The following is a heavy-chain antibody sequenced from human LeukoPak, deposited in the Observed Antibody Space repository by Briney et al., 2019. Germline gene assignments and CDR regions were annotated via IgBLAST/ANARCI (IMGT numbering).Heavy chain of an antibody. D-gene: IGHD1-26*01. CDR1: GFTFSSYA. CDR3: AKSLLRELLLFDY. CDR2: ISGSGGST. V-gene: IGHV3-23*01. J-gene: IGHJ4*02. Sequence: GGSLRLPCAASGFTFSSYAMSLVRQAPGKGLEWVSAISGSGGSTYYADSVKGRFTISRDNSKNTLYLQMNSLRAEDTAVYYCAKSLLRELLLFDYWGQGTLVTVSS.